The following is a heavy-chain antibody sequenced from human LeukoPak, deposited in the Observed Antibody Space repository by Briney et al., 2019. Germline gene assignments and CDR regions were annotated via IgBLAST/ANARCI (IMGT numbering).Heavy chain of an antibody. CDR2: IYHSESA. V-gene: IGHV4-38-2*02. CDR1: DYSISSGYY. CDR3: ARDQPGIAVTGFLRTFDY. J-gene: IGHJ4*02. D-gene: IGHD6-19*01. Sequence: PSETLSLTCTVSDYSISSGYYWGWIRQPPGKGLEWIGSIYHSESAYYNPSLKSRVTMSVDTSKNQFSLKLSSVTAADTAVYYCARDQPGIAVTGFLRTFDYWGQGTLVTVSS.